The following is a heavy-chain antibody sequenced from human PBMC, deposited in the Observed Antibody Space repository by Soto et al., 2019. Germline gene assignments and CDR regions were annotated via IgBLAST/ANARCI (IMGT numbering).Heavy chain of an antibody. CDR3: ARSSSSSYYYYYGMDV. Sequence: SQTLSLTCAISGDSFSSNSAALNWIRQSPSRGLEWLGRTYYRSRWYNDYAVSVKSRITVNPDTSKNQFSLHLNSVTPEDTAVYYCARSSSSSYYYYYGMDVWGQGTTVTVSS. CDR1: GDSFSSNSAA. V-gene: IGHV6-1*01. J-gene: IGHJ6*02. D-gene: IGHD6-13*01. CDR2: TYYRSRWYN.